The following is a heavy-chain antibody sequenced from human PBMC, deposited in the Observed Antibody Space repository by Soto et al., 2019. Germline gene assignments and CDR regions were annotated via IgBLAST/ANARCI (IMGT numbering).Heavy chain of an antibody. Sequence: ASVKVSCKTSGYTFTSYDINWVRQATGQGLEWMGWMSPNSGNTGYAQKFQGRVTMTRNTSISTAYMELSSLRSEDTAVYYCAGEIPMVRGSDAFDVWGQGTRVTVSS. CDR2: MSPNSGNT. D-gene: IGHD3-10*01. J-gene: IGHJ3*01. CDR3: AGEIPMVRGSDAFDV. V-gene: IGHV1-8*01. CDR1: GYTFTSYD.